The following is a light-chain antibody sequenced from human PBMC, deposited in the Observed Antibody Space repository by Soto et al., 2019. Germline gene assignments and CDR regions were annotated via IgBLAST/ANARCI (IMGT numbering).Light chain of an antibody. Sequence: DIQMTQSPSSLSASVGDRVAITCRATQAISDYLNWYQQKPGKALKLLIYGASNLQSGVPSRFGGSGSGTDFTPTFGGLQPEDFGIYYCQQTYSLPITFGPGTKVDVK. J-gene: IGKJ3*01. CDR3: QQTYSLPIT. V-gene: IGKV1-39*01. CDR2: GAS. CDR1: QAISDY.